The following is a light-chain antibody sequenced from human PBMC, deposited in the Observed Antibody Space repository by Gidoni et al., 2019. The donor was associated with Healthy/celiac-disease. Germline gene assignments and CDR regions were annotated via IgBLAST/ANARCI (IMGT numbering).Light chain of an antibody. CDR1: QDISNY. CDR3: QQYDNLPYT. CDR2: DAS. J-gene: IGKJ2*01. Sequence: DIQMTQSPSSLSASVGHRVTITFQATQDISNYLNWYQQKPGKAPKLLISDASILESGVPSRVNGSGSATDFTFTISSLQPEDIATYYCQQYDNLPYTFGQGTKLEIK. V-gene: IGKV1-33*01.